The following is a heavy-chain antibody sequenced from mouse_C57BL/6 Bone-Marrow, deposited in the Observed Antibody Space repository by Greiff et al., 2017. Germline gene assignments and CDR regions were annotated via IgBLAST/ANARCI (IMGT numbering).Heavy chain of an antibody. CDR2: IDPANGNT. V-gene: IGHV14-3*01. Sequence: VQLKESVAELVRPGASVKLSCTASGFNIKNTYMHWVKQRPEQGLEWIGRIDPANGNTKYAPKFQGKATITADTASNTAYLQLSSLTSEDTAIYYCARGYYGSSPWYFDYWGQGTTLTVSS. CDR1: GFNIKNTY. J-gene: IGHJ2*01. D-gene: IGHD1-1*01. CDR3: ARGYYGSSPWYFDY.